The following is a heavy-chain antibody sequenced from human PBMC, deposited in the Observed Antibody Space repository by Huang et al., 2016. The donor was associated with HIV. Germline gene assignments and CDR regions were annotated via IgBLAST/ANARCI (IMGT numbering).Heavy chain of an antibody. CDR1: GFTFSRYW. CDR3: ARDGGEH. V-gene: IGHV3-7*01. D-gene: IGHD2-15*01. CDR2: IKQDGSEK. Sequence: EVQLVESGGGLVRPGGSLRLSCGASGFTFSRYWMTWVRQAPGKGLEWVANIKQDGSEKYYLDSVKGRFTISRDNGENTVDLQMNGLRVEDTAVYYCARDGGEHWGQGSLVIVSS. J-gene: IGHJ4*02.